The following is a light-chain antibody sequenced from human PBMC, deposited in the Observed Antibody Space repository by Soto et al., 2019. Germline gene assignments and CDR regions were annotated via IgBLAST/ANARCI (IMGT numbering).Light chain of an antibody. CDR1: SSDVGSYNL. CDR2: EGS. J-gene: IGLJ2*01. V-gene: IGLV2-23*01. Sequence: QLVLTQPASVSGSPGQSITISCTGTSSDVGSYNLVSWYQQHPGKAPKLMIYEGSKRPSGVSNRFSGSKSGNTASLTISGLQAENEADYYCCSYAGSSTVVFGGGTALTVL. CDR3: CSYAGSSTVV.